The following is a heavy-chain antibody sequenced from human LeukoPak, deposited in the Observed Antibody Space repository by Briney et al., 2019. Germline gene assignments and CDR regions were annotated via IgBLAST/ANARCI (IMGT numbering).Heavy chain of an antibody. V-gene: IGHV4-30-4*01. CDR2: IYYSGST. CDR1: GGSISSGDYY. Sequence: SQTLSLTCTVSGGSISSGDYYWSWIRQPPGKGLEWIGYIYYSGSTNYNPSLKSRVTMSVDTSKNQFSLKLSSVTAADTAVYYCAREGYSYGYTSSWGQGTLVTVSS. CDR3: AREGYSYGYTSS. J-gene: IGHJ5*02. D-gene: IGHD5-18*01.